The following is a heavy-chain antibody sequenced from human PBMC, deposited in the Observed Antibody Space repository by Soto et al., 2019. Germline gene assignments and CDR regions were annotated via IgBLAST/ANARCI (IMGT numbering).Heavy chain of an antibody. CDR2: LNVAKGKK. V-gene: IGHV1-3*01. CDR3: ARFIGGAYGMDV. CDR1: GYTFTTYS. Sequence: ASVKVSCKSSGYTFTTYSLRWVRQAPVQSLEWMGWLNVAKGKKKYSKNFNGRVNITRDTSESKASMELSSLRPEDTAVYYCARFIGGAYGMDVWGQGTTVTVSS. J-gene: IGHJ6*02. D-gene: IGHD2-15*01.